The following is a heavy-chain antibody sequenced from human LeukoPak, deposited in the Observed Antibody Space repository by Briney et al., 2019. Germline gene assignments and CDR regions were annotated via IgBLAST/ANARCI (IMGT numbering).Heavy chain of an antibody. D-gene: IGHD2-15*01. CDR3: ANDLGGYHDY. J-gene: IGHJ4*02. CDR1: GCTFSSYA. CDR2: ISGSGGST. V-gene: IGHV3-23*01. Sequence: GGSLRLSCAASGCTFSSYAMSWVRQAPGKGLEWVAAISGSGGSTYYADSVKRRFTISRDNSKNTLYLQMNSLRAEDTAVYYCANDLGGYHDYWGQGNLVTVSS.